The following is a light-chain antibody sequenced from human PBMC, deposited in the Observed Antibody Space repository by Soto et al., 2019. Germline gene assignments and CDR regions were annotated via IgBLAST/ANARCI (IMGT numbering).Light chain of an antibody. Sequence: IVLTQSPGTLSLSPGETATLSCRASQSINDDFLAWYQQRPGQAPRLLIYVASFRATGIPDRFSGSGSGTDFTLTISRVEPEDVAVYYCQQYGSSGTFGQGTKVDIK. CDR3: QQYGSSGT. J-gene: IGKJ1*01. CDR1: QSINDDF. CDR2: VAS. V-gene: IGKV3-20*01.